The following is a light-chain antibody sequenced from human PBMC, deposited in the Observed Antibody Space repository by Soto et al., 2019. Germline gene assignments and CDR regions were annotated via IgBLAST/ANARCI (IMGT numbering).Light chain of an antibody. CDR3: QSFWV. J-gene: IGLJ2*01. V-gene: IGLV1-40*01. CDR1: SSNIGAGFD. Sequence: SVLTQPPSVSGAPGQRVTISCTGSSSNIGAGFDVHWYQQFPGIAPKLLIYRNTIRPSGVPDRFSGSKSGTSASLAITGLQAEDEADYYCQSFWVFGGGTKLTVL. CDR2: RNT.